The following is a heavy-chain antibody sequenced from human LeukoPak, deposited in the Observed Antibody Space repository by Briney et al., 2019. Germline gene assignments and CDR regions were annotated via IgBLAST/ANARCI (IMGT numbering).Heavy chain of an antibody. CDR2: VFPGDSDT. Sequence: GESLKISCQGLEYTFSSYWIGWVRPMPGKGLEWMGMVFPGDSDTRYSPSFQGQVTISADESINTAYLQWSSLKASDTAIYYCARHSGPIDHWGQGTLVTVSS. CDR3: ARHSGPIDH. J-gene: IGHJ4*02. D-gene: IGHD1-26*01. V-gene: IGHV5-51*01. CDR1: EYTFSSYW.